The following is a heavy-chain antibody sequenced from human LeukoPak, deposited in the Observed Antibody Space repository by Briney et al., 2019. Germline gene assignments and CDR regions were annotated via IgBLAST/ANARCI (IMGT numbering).Heavy chain of an antibody. CDR2: IYYSGST. CDR1: GGSISSGGYY. Sequence: SETLSLTCTVSGGSISSGGYYWSWIRQHPGKGLEWIGYIYYSGSTNYNPSLKSRVTISVDTSKNQFSLKLSSVTAADTAVYYCARAPGSLWFGELRNPFFDYWGQGTLVTVSS. CDR3: ARAPGSLWFGELRNPFFDY. D-gene: IGHD3-10*01. V-gene: IGHV4-61*08. J-gene: IGHJ4*02.